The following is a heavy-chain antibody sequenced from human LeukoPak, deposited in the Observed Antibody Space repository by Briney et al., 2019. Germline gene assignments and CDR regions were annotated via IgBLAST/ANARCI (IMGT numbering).Heavy chain of an antibody. V-gene: IGHV1-69*05. CDR3: ARDRGETAGSDAFDI. J-gene: IGHJ3*02. CDR1: GDTVSTYA. D-gene: IGHD6-13*01. CDR2: SMPLFGTS. Sequence: GASVTVSCKASGDTVSTYAVNWVRQAPGQGLEWMGGSMPLFGTSNYAQKFQGRVTITTDESTGTAYMELRSLRSEDTALYYCARDRGETAGSDAFDIWGQGTMVTVSS.